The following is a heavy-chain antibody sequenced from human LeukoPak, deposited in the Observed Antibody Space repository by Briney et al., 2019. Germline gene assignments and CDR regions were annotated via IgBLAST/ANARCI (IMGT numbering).Heavy chain of an antibody. Sequence: GGSLRLSCAASGFTFSSYAMHWVRQAPGKGLEWVAVISYDGSNKYYADSVKGRFTISRDNSKNTLYLQMNSLRAEDTAVYYCAREVSRAMVPPWGHYFDYWGQGTLVTVSS. CDR2: ISYDGSNK. CDR3: AREVSRAMVPPWGHYFDY. D-gene: IGHD5-18*01. J-gene: IGHJ4*02. CDR1: GFTFSSYA. V-gene: IGHV3-30-3*01.